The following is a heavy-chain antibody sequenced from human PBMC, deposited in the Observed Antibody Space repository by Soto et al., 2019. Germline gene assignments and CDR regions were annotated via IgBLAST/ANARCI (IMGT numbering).Heavy chain of an antibody. CDR2: IDWDDDK. CDR1: GFSLSTSGMC. J-gene: IGHJ4*02. V-gene: IGHV2-70*11. CDR3: ARIRRADYGDYPFDY. D-gene: IGHD4-17*01. Sequence: SGPTLVNPTQTLTLTCTFSGFSLSTSGMCVSWIRQPPGKALEWLARIDWDDDKYYSTSLKTRLAISKDTSKNQVVLTLTNMDPVDTATYYCARIRRADYGDYPFDYWGQGTLVTVSS.